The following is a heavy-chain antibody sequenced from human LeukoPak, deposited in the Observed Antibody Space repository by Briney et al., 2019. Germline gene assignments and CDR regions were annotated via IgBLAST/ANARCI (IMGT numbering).Heavy chain of an antibody. J-gene: IGHJ4*02. V-gene: IGHV3-30*02. CDR2: IAHHGNNK. CDR1: GFTFKTHS. Sequence: PGGSLRLSCTASGFTFKTHSINWVRQGPGKGLEWVAYIAHHGNNKYYADSVKGRFTISRDNSKGSLYLQMNSLRADDTAVYYCAKDGSWSCTDWGQGTLVRVSS. D-gene: IGHD2-8*02. CDR3: AKDGSWSCTD.